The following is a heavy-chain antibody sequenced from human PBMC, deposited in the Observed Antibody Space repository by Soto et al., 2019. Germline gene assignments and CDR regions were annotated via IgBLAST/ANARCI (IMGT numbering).Heavy chain of an antibody. CDR3: ARATSGYDY. CDR1: GFSFSTYA. D-gene: IGHD5-12*01. CDR2: ISGSGGST. V-gene: IGHV3-23*01. J-gene: IGHJ4*02. Sequence: GGSLRLSCVASGFSFSTYAMSWVRQAPGKGLEWGSGISGSGGSTYYADSVKGRFTISRDNSKNTLYLQMNSLRVEDTAVYYCARATSGYDYWGQGTLVTVSS.